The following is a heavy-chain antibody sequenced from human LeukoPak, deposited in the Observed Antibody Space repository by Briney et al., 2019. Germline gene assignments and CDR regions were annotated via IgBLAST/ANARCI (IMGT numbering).Heavy chain of an antibody. J-gene: IGHJ5*02. V-gene: IGHV4-34*01. CDR1: GGSFSGYY. CDR2: INHSGST. Sequence: SETLSLTCAVYGGSFSGYYWSWIRQPPGKGLEWIGEINHSGSTNYNPSLKSRVTISVDTSKNQFSLKLSSVTAADTAVYYRARARSIAARPTLVGWFDPWGQGTLVTVSS. CDR3: ARARSIAARPTLVGWFDP. D-gene: IGHD6-6*01.